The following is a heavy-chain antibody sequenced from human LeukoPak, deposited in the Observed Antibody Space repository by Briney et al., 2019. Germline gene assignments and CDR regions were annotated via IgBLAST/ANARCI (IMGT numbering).Heavy chain of an antibody. D-gene: IGHD3-22*01. CDR3: ARAKYYYDSSGSVNYFDY. CDR2: IYHSGST. V-gene: IGHV4-39*07. J-gene: IGHJ4*02. Sequence: SETLSLTCTVSGGSISISNYYWGWLRQPPGKGLEWIGSIYHSGSTYYNPSLKSRVTISVDTSKNQFSLKLSSVTAADTAVYYCARAKYYYDSSGSVNYFDYWGQGTLVTVSS. CDR1: GGSISISNYY.